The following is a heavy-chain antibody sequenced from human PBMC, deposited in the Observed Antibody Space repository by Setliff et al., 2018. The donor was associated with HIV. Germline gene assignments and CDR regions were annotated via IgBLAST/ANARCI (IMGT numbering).Heavy chain of an antibody. CDR2: IYYSGST. V-gene: IGHV4-59*01. CDR1: GGYISTYY. D-gene: IGHD3-10*01. CDR3: ARDTYYYGSGSWDDVFDI. J-gene: IGHJ3*02. Sequence: SETLSLTCRVSGGYISTYYWSWIRQPPGKGLEWIGNIYYSGSTNYSPSLKSRVTISVDTSKNQFSLKLRSVTAADTAVYYCARDTYYYGSGSWDDVFDIWGQGTMVTVSS.